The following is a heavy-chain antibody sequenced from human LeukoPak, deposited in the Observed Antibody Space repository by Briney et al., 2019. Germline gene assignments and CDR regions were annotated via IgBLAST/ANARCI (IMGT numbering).Heavy chain of an antibody. CDR3: ASLTTADAFDI. Sequence: SETLSLTCTISGGSISSYDWSWIRQPRGKGLEWIGYIYDSGSTNYNPSLKSRVTISVDTSKNQFSLKPSSVTAADTAVFYCASLTTADAFDIWGQGTMVTVSS. CDR2: IYDSGST. V-gene: IGHV4-59*01. D-gene: IGHD3-22*01. J-gene: IGHJ3*02. CDR1: GGSISSYD.